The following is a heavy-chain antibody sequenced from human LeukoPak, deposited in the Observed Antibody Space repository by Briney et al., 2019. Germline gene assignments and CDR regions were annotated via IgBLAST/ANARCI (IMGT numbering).Heavy chain of an antibody. CDR2: IKQDGSEK. CDR1: GFTFSSYA. CDR3: ARDLSNFWSGYPDNGIDY. J-gene: IGHJ4*02. V-gene: IGHV3-7*03. Sequence: GGSLRLSCAASGFTFSSYAMSWVRQAPGKGLEWVANIKQDGSEKYYVDSVKGRFTISKDNAKNSLYLQMNSLRAEDAAVYYCARDLSNFWSGYPDNGIDYWGQGTLVTVSS. D-gene: IGHD3-3*01.